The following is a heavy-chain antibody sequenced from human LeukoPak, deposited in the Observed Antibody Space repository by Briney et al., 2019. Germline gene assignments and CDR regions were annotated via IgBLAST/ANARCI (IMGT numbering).Heavy chain of an antibody. J-gene: IGHJ4*02. CDR1: GGSISSSSYY. CDR2: IYYSGTT. D-gene: IGHD3-3*01. Sequence: SETLSLTCTVSGGSISSSSYYWAWIRPPPGKGLEWIGSIYYSGTTYYNPSLTSRVTISVDTSKNQFSLKLSSVTAADTAVYYCARQERFLESLPHGDSWGQGTLVTVSS. V-gene: IGHV4-39*01. CDR3: ARQERFLESLPHGDS.